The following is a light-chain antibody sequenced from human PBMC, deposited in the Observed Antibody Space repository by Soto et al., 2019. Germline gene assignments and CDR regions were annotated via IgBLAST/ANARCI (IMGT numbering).Light chain of an antibody. J-gene: IGLJ2*01. V-gene: IGLV4-69*01. CDR1: SGHSSYA. Sequence: QAVVTRSPSASASLGASVKLTCTLSSGHSSYAIAWHQQQPEKGPRYLMKLNSDGSHSKGDGIPDRFSGSSSGAERYLTISSLQSEDEADYYCQTWGTGIHVFGGGTKVTVL. CDR3: QTWGTGIHV. CDR2: LNSDGSH.